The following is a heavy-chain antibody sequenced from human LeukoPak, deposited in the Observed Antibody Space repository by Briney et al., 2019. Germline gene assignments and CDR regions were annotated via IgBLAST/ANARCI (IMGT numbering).Heavy chain of an antibody. CDR2: IYTSGST. Sequence: SETLSLTCTVSGGSISSYYWSWIRQPPGKGLEWIGRIYTSGSTNYNPSLKSRVTMSVDTSKNQFSLKLSSVTAADTAVYYCARVQQSMMAAAGLYYFDYWGQGTLVTVSS. CDR3: ARVQQSMMAAAGLYYFDY. V-gene: IGHV4-4*07. D-gene: IGHD6-13*01. CDR1: GGSISSYY. J-gene: IGHJ4*02.